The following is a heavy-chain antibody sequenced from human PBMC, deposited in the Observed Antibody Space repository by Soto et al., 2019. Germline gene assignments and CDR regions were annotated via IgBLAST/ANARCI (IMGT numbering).Heavy chain of an antibody. J-gene: IGHJ6*02. CDR3: ARDQVPIVVVTEGPRSGYGMDV. D-gene: IGHD2-21*02. CDR1: GGSISSYY. Sequence: SETLSLTCTVSGGSISSYYWSWIRQPPGKGLEWIGYIYYSGSTNYNPSLKSRVTISVDMSKNQFSLKLGSVTAADTAVYYCARDQVPIVVVTEGPRSGYGMDVWGQGTTVTVS. V-gene: IGHV4-59*01. CDR2: IYYSGST.